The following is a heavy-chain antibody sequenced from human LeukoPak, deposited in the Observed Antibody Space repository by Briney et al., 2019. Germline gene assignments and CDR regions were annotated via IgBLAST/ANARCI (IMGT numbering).Heavy chain of an antibody. CDR2: ISWNSGSI. CDR1: GFTFDDYA. J-gene: IGHJ4*02. CDR3: AKGGYSYGTGDELFDY. D-gene: IGHD5-18*01. Sequence: GGSLRLSCAASGFTFDDYAMHWVRQAPGKGLEWGSGISWNSGSIGYADSVKGRFTISRDNAKNSLYLQMNSLRAEDMALYYCAKGGYSYGTGDELFDYWGQGTLVTVSS. V-gene: IGHV3-9*03.